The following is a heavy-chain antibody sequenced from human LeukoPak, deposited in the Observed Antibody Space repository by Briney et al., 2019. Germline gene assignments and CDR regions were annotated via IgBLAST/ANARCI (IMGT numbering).Heavy chain of an antibody. Sequence: GGSLRLSCAASGVIVSRNFMSWVRQAPGKGLQWVAIMYAGGTTDYSDSVRGRVHISRDSSNNTLSLQINSLRAEDTAVYYCARGSGSGWPLDRWGRGALVTVSS. J-gene: IGHJ5*02. D-gene: IGHD6-19*01. CDR1: GVIVSRNF. CDR2: MYAGGTT. CDR3: ARGSGSGWPLDR. V-gene: IGHV3-53*01.